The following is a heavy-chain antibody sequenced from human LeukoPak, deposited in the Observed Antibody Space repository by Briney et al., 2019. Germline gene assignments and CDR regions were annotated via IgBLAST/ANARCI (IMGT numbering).Heavy chain of an antibody. J-gene: IGHJ4*02. CDR1: GYTFTGYY. V-gene: IGHV1-2*02. CDR2: INPNSGAT. Sequence: ASVKVSCKASGYTFTGYYMHWLRQAPGQGLEWMGWINPNSGATNYAQKFQGRVTLTRDTSISTAYIELTSVRSDDTDVYFCATYGAAATVISSGFDYWGQGTLVTVSS. D-gene: IGHD6-13*01. CDR3: ATYGAAATVISSGFDY.